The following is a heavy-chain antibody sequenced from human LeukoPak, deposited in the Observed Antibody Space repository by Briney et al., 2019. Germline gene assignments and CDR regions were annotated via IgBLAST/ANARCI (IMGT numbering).Heavy chain of an antibody. D-gene: IGHD3-3*01. Sequence: GGSLRLSCAASGFTFSSYWMHWVRQAPGKGLVWVSRINSDGSSTSYADSVKGRFTISRDNAKNTLYPQMNSLRAEDTAVYYCARSLPPCDFWSGYYPLDYWGQGTLVTVSS. CDR2: INSDGSST. J-gene: IGHJ4*02. CDR3: ARSLPPCDFWSGYYPLDY. V-gene: IGHV3-74*01. CDR1: GFTFSSYW.